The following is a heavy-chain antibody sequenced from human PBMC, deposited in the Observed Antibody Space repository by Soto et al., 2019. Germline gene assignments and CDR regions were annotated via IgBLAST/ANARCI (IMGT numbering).Heavy chain of an antibody. D-gene: IGHD2-2*02. CDR1: GYSFTSYW. CDR2: TYPGDSDT. J-gene: IGHJ6*04. CDR3: ARLTGGGYCSSTSCYRPYGMDV. Sequence: GESLKISCKGSGYSFTSYWIGWVRQMPGKGLEWMGITYPGDSDTRYSPSFQGQVTISADKSISTAYLQWSSLKASDTAMYYCARLTGGGYCSSTSCYRPYGMDVWGKGTTVTVSS. V-gene: IGHV5-51*01.